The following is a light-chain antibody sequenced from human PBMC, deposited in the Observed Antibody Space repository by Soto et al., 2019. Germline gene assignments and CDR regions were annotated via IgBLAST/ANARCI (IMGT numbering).Light chain of an antibody. CDR1: SGSVSTNNY. V-gene: IGLV8-61*01. CDR2: STD. CDR3: VLYIGSGLYV. J-gene: IGLJ3*02. Sequence: QTVVTQEPSFSVSPGGTVTLTCGLGSGSVSTNNYPSWYQQTPGQPPRTLMYSTDTRSSGVPDRFSGSILGNKAALTITGAQADDEGDYYCVLYIGSGLYVFGGGTKLTVL.